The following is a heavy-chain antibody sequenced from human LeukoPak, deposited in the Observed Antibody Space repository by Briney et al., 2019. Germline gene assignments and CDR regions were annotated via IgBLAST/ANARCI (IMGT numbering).Heavy chain of an antibody. Sequence: SGTLSLTCTVSGGXISSYYCSWIRQPPGKGREWIGYIYYSGSTNYNPSLKSRVTISVDTSKNQFSLKLSSVTAADTAVYYCAREGTVGGTIFGWFDPWGQGTLVTVSS. CDR1: GGXISSYY. CDR3: AREGTVGGTIFGWFDP. V-gene: IGHV4-59*01. CDR2: IYYSGST. J-gene: IGHJ5*02. D-gene: IGHD1-26*01.